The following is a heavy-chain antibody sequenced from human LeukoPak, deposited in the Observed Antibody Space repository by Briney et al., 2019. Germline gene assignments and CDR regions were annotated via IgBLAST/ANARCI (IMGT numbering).Heavy chain of an antibody. J-gene: IGHJ4*02. V-gene: IGHV4-31*03. CDR2: IYYSGST. CDR1: GGSISSGAYY. D-gene: IGHD3-10*01. Sequence: SETLSLTCTVSGGSISSGAYYWSWIRQYPGKGLEWIGHIYYSGSTDYSPSLKSRITISLDTSKSHFSPKLSSVTAADTAVYFCARVMSDYYGSGSYSYFDHWGQGTLVTVSS. CDR3: ARVMSDYYGSGSYSYFDH.